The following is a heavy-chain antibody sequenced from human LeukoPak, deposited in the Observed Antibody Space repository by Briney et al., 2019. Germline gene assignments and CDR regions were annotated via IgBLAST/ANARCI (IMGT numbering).Heavy chain of an antibody. CDR2: INHSGST. D-gene: IGHD3-22*01. CDR3: ARGYYYDSSGLMDV. CDR1: GGSFSGYY. J-gene: IGHJ6*02. Sequence: PSETLSLTCAVYGGSFSGYYWSWIRQPPGKGLEWIGEINHSGSTNYNPSLKSRVTISVDTSKNQFSLKLSSVTAADTAVYYCARGYYYDSSGLMDVWGQGTTVTVSS. V-gene: IGHV4-34*01.